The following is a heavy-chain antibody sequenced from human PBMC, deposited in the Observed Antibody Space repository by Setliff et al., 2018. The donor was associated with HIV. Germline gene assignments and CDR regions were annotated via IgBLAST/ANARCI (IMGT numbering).Heavy chain of an antibody. J-gene: IGHJ4*02. Sequence: GGSLRLSCAASGFTFSSYGMHWVRQPPGKGLEWVAFIRYDGTNKYYADSVKGRFTISRDNSKSTLYLQMNSLRVEDTALYYCARDPVGAVLSYFDYWGQGSLVTVSS. V-gene: IGHV3-30*02. CDR3: ARDPVGAVLSYFDY. CDR2: IRYDGTNK. CDR1: GFTFSSYG. D-gene: IGHD1-26*01.